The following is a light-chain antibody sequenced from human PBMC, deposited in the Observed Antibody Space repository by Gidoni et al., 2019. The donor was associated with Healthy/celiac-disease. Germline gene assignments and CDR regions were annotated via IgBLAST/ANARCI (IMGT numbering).Light chain of an antibody. CDR2: DAS. J-gene: IGKJ2*01. V-gene: IGKV3-20*01. CDR1: QSVTNNY. CDR3: QQSGSSPYT. Sequence: EIVLTQSPGTLSLSPGERATLSCRASQSVTNNYLAWYQQKPGQAPRLVIYDASNRATGIPYRFSGSGSGPAFTLPISRLEPEDFAVYYCQQSGSSPYTFGQGSKLEIK.